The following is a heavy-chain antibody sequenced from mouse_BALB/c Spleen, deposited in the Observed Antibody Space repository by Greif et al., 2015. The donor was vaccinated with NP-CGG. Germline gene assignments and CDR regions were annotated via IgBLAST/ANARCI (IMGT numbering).Heavy chain of an antibody. Sequence: EVQLQQSGAELVRSGASVKLSCTASGFNIKDFYMHWVKQRPGQGLEWIGWIDPENGDTEYAPKFQGKATMTADTSSNTAYLQLSSLTSEDTAVYYCNAWGNPSSYYAMDYWGQGTSVTVSS. CDR1: GFNIKDFY. CDR2: IDPENGDT. J-gene: IGHJ4*01. V-gene: IGHV14-4*02. CDR3: NAWGNPSSYYAMDY.